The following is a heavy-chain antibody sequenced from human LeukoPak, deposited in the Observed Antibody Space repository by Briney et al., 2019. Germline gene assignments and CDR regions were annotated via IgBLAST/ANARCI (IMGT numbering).Heavy chain of an antibody. CDR1: GYTFTSYG. CDR2: ISAYNGNT. CDR3: ARISRVAGTYDY. Sequence: ASVKVSFKASGYTFTSYGISWVRQSPGQGLEWMGWISAYNGNTNYAQKLQGRVTMTTDTSTSTAYMELRSLRSDDTAVYYCARISRVAGTYDYWGQGTLVTVSS. V-gene: IGHV1-18*01. J-gene: IGHJ4*02. D-gene: IGHD6-19*01.